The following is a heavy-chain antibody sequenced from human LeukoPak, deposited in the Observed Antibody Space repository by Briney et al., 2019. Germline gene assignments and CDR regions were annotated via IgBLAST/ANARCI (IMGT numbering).Heavy chain of an antibody. V-gene: IGHV1/OR15-1*02. CDR2: INPNSGGT. CDR1: GYIFTDYY. J-gene: IGHJ4*02. D-gene: IGHD2-2*01. Sequence: ASVKVSCKASGYIFTDYYMHWVRQAPGQELGWMGRINPNSGGTNYAQKLQGRVTMTRDTSISTAYTELSSLRSDDTAVYYCARDNTRADFDYWGQGTLVTVSS. CDR3: ARDNTRADFDY.